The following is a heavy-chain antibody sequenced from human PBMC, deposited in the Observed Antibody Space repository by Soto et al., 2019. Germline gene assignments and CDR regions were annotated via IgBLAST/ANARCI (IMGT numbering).Heavy chain of an antibody. Sequence: GGSLRLSCAASGFTVSSNYMSWVRQAPGRGLEWVSTIWSGGTTYYADSVKGRFTISRDDSKNTLYLQMNSLRAEDTALYYCARESGFFATWGQGTLVTVSS. V-gene: IGHV3-66*01. CDR2: IWSGGTT. J-gene: IGHJ4*02. CDR1: GFTVSSNY. CDR3: ARESGFFAT.